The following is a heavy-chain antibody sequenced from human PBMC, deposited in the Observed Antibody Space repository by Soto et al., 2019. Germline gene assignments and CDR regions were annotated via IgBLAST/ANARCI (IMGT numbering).Heavy chain of an antibody. Sequence: QVQLVESGGGVVKPGRSLRLSCAASGFTFSSYGMHWVRQAPGKGLEWVAVISYDGSNKYYADSVKGRFTISRDNSKNTLYLQMNSLRAEDTAVYYCAKDREQASYSSGWEFDYWGQGTLVTVSS. CDR2: ISYDGSNK. J-gene: IGHJ4*02. V-gene: IGHV3-30*18. CDR1: GFTFSSYG. D-gene: IGHD6-19*01. CDR3: AKDREQASYSSGWEFDY.